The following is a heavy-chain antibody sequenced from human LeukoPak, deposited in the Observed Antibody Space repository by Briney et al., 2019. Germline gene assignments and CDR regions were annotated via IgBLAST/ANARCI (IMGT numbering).Heavy chain of an antibody. CDR3: AREHTPFGSGCTAAY. CDR2: ISPSSSTI. D-gene: IGHD6-19*01. CDR1: GFTFSSYS. Sequence: GGSLRLSCAASGFTFSSYSMNWVRQAPGKGLEWVSYISPSSSTIYYADSGKGRFTISRDNAKNSLYLQMNSLRAEDTAVYYCAREHTPFGSGCTAAYWGQGTLVTVSS. V-gene: IGHV3-48*01. J-gene: IGHJ4*02.